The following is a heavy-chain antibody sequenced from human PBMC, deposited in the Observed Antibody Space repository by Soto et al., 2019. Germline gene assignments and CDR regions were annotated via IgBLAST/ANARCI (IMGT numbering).Heavy chain of an antibody. CDR3: ARQDRVVAEGRWFDP. J-gene: IGHJ5*02. V-gene: IGHV4-38-2*02. Sequence: SDTLCLTHTVSSYSISSGIHWAWNRQATGKWLEGLGSVHYSWSSYYNPSLKSRLTISFDKSKNQFSLNQSSVTAADTAVYYCARQDRVVAEGRWFDPWGQGILVT. CDR1: SYSISSGIH. D-gene: IGHD2-15*01. CDR2: VHYSWSS.